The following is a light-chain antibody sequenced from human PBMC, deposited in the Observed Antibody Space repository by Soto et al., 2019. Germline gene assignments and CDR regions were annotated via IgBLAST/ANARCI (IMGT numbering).Light chain of an antibody. CDR3: QQYNNWPPWT. V-gene: IGKV3-15*01. J-gene: IGKJ1*01. CDR1: QSVSSN. CDR2: GAS. Sequence: TLSVSPGERSTLSCRASQSVSSNLAWYQQKPGQAPRLLIYGASTRATGIPARFSGSGSGTEFTLTISSLQSEDFAVYYCQQYNNWPPWTFGQGTKVDIK.